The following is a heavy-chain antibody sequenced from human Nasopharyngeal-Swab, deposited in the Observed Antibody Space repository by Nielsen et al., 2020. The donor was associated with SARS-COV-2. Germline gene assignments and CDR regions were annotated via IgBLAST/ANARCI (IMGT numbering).Heavy chain of an antibody. CDR2: IHYSGST. Sequence: WIRQPPGKGLEWIGSIHYSGSTYYNPALESRISISVDTSKSQVSLHLNTGTAADTALYHCVARELVLFHFDSWGQGRLVTVSS. V-gene: IGHV4-39*01. CDR3: VARELVLFHFDS. D-gene: IGHD3-10*01. J-gene: IGHJ4*02.